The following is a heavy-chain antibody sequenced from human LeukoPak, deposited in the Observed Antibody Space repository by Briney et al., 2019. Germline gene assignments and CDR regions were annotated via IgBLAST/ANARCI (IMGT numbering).Heavy chain of an antibody. J-gene: IGHJ4*02. D-gene: IGHD2-2*02. Sequence: GGSLRLSCVASGFTFSSYWMHWVRQAPGKGLVWASHINIDGSSTDYADSVKGRFTISRDNAKNTLYLQLNSLRAEDTAVYYCARVRYCSSTSCYIYFEYWGQGTLVTVSS. CDR1: GFTFSSYW. V-gene: IGHV3-74*01. CDR2: INIDGSST. CDR3: ARVRYCSSTSCYIYFEY.